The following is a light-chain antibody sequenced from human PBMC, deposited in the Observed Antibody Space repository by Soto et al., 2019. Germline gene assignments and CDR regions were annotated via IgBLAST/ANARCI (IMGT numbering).Light chain of an antibody. CDR3: QSYDSSLSGSMV. Sequence: QSVLTQPPSVSGAPGQRVTISCTGSSSNIGAGYDVHWYQQLPGTAPKLLIYGNSNRPSGVPDRFSGSKSGTSASLAITGLQAEDEADYYCQSYDSSLSGSMVFGGGTQL. V-gene: IGLV1-40*01. J-gene: IGLJ2*01. CDR1: SSNIGAGYD. CDR2: GNS.